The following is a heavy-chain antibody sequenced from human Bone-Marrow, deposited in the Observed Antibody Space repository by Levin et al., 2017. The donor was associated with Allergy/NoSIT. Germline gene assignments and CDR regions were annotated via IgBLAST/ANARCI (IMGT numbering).Heavy chain of an antibody. V-gene: IGHV3-23*03. Sequence: GESLKISCAVSGITLRNYYMSWVRQAPGKGLEWLSVLYPDGQTAHYADSVKGRSTISRDNSKNILYLQMEGLRAEDPAVYYCADSILPWGQGTLLTVSS. CDR3: ADSILP. D-gene: IGHD5-24*01. J-gene: IGHJ5*02. CDR2: LYPDGQTA. CDR1: GITLRNYY.